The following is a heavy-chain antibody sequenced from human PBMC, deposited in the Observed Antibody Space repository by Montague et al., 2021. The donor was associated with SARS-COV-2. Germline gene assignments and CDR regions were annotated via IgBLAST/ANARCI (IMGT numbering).Heavy chain of an antibody. CDR1: GFTFGDYA. CDR2: ISWNSGYI. V-gene: IGHV3-9*01. Sequence: YLRLSCAASGFTFGDYALHWVRQAPGKGLEWVSAISWNSGYIDYAGSVKGRFTISRDNDKNSLYLEMNSLSAEDTALYYCAKGAAKTFYYNGMDVWGQGTTVTVSS. J-gene: IGHJ6*02. CDR3: AKGAAKTFYYNGMDV. D-gene: IGHD6-25*01.